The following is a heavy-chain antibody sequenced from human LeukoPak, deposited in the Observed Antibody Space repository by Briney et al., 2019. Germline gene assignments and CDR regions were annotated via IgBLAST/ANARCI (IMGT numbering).Heavy chain of an antibody. CDR2: ISGSGGST. CDR3: AKVGSRSYRNFDY. CDR1: GFTFSSYG. D-gene: IGHD3-10*01. J-gene: IGHJ4*02. Sequence: GGSLRLSCAASGFTFSSYGMSWVRQAPGKGLEWVSAISGSGGSTYYADSVKGRFTISRDNSKNTLYLQMNSLRAEDTAVYYCAKVGSRSYRNFDYWGQGTLVTVSS. V-gene: IGHV3-23*01.